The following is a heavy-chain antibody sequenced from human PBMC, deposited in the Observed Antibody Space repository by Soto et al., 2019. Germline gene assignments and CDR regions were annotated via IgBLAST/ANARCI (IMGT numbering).Heavy chain of an antibody. Sequence: PGGSLRLSCAASGFSFRDYAMAWVRQAPGQGLEWVGGISYTGSATFFANSVKGRFTISRDNSNNILYLQMNILKHDDTATYYCTKDSTRVPLYDPFHVWGQGTMVTVSS. V-gene: IGHV3-23*01. CDR3: TKDSTRVPLYDPFHV. CDR1: GFSFRDYA. J-gene: IGHJ3*01. CDR2: ISYTGSAT. D-gene: IGHD3-10*01.